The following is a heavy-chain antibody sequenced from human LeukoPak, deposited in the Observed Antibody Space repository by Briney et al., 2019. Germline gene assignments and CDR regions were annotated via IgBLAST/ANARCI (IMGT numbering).Heavy chain of an antibody. CDR1: GYSISRGYS. CDR3: ARATAWIDAFDF. Sequence: SETLSLTCTVSGYSISRGYSWGWIRQPAGKGLEWIGRMYASGSSNYNPSLKSRVTISVDTSKNQVSLKLTSVTAADTAIYYCARATAWIDAFDFWGQGTMVTVSS. CDR2: MYASGSS. J-gene: IGHJ3*01. V-gene: IGHV4-38-2*02. D-gene: IGHD5-12*01.